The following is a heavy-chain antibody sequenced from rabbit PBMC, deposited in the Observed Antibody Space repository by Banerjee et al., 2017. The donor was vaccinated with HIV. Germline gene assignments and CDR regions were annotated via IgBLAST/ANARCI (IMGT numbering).Heavy chain of an antibody. CDR3: ARDGYAGHGYPNL. CDR2: IYSSNGDK. J-gene: IGHJ4*01. Sequence: QEHLEESGGGLVQPEGSLTLTCKASGSDISSNAMCWVRQAPGKGLELIACIYSSNGDKWYASWVNGRFTISRSTSLNTVDLKMTSLTVADTATYFCARDGYAGHGYPNLWGQGTLVTVS. D-gene: IGHD6-1*01. CDR1: GSDISSNA. V-gene: IGHV1S47*01.